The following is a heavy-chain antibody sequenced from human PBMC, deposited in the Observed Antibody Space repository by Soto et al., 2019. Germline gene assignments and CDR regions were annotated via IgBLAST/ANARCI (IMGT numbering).Heavy chain of an antibody. CDR3: ASVDYYDSSGYYGY. V-gene: IGHV1-18*04. CDR1: GYTFTIYG. J-gene: IGHJ4*02. Sequence: QVQLVQSGAEVKKPGASVKVSCKASGYTFTIYGISWVRQAPGQGLEWMGWISGYNGNTDYAQNLQDRVTLTTDASTSSVYMELRSLRSDDTAVYYCASVDYYDSSGYYGYWDQGTLITVSS. CDR2: ISGYNGNT. D-gene: IGHD3-22*01.